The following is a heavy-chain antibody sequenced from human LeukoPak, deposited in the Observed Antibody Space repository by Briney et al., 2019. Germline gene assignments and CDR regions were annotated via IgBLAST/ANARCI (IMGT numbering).Heavy chain of an antibody. V-gene: IGHV3-30*18. D-gene: IGHD5-12*01. CDR1: GFTFSSYG. Sequence: GGSLRLSCAASGFTFSSYGMLWFRQAPDKGLEWVAAISNDGSNKYYADSVKGRFTISRDNSKNTLYLQMNSLRAEDTAVYYCAKVDIVATIDAGRLVDYWGQGTLVTVSS. CDR3: AKVDIVATIDAGRLVDY. J-gene: IGHJ4*02. CDR2: ISNDGSNK.